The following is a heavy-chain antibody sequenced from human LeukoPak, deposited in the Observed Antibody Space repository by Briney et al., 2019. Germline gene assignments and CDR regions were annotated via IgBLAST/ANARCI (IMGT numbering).Heavy chain of an antibody. J-gene: IGHJ5*02. CDR1: GFSVRNYY. D-gene: IGHD3-3*02. CDR3: ARDRAATEHWVEFDL. Sequence: GGSLRLSCAATGFSVRNYYMSWVRQAPGKGLEWVSLIRDSGETFYIDSVKGRFTISRDDSENTMYLQMNRLRVEDTAVYFCARDRAATEHWVEFDLWGQGTLVTVSS. CDR2: IRDSGET. V-gene: IGHV3-66*03.